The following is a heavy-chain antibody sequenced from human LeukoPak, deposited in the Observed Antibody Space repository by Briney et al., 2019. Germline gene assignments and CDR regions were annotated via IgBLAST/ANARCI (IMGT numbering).Heavy chain of an antibody. CDR2: ISSSGHSI. CDR3: ARLGVADGFDV. CDR1: GLMFSGYY. D-gene: IGHD2-15*01. Sequence: GGSLRLSCAASGLMFSGYYISWIRQAPGKGLEWVAYISSSGHSIDYADSVRGRFTISRDNAKNSLYLQMNSLRAEDTAVYYCARLGVADGFDVWGQGTRVTASS. V-gene: IGHV3-11*01. J-gene: IGHJ3*01.